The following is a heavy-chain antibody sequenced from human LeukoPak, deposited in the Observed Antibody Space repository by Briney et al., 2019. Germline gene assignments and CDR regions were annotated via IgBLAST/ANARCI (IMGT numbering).Heavy chain of an antibody. Sequence: SETLSLTCAVYGGSFSGYYWSWIRQPPGKGLEWIGYIYYSGSTYYNPSLKSRVTISVDTSKNQFSLKLSSVTAADTAVYYCARTIVVVPAAMFAFNIWGQGTMVTVSS. CDR2: IYYSGST. CDR3: ARTIVVVPAAMFAFNI. V-gene: IGHV4-34*09. D-gene: IGHD2-2*01. J-gene: IGHJ3*02. CDR1: GGSFSGYY.